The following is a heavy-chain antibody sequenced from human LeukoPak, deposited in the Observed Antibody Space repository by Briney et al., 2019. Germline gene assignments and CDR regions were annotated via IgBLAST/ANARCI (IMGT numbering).Heavy chain of an antibody. Sequence: GGSLRLSCAASGFTFSNYWMSWVRQAPGKGLEWVANIKQDGSEKSYVDSVKGRFTISRDNAKNSLYLQMNSLRAEDTAVYYCARGRFLEWLGPDYWGQGTLVTVSS. D-gene: IGHD3-3*01. J-gene: IGHJ4*02. V-gene: IGHV3-7*01. CDR1: GFTFSNYW. CDR3: ARGRFLEWLGPDY. CDR2: IKQDGSEK.